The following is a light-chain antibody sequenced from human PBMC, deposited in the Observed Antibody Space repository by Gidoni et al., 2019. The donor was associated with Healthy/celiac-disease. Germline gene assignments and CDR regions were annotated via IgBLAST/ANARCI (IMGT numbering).Light chain of an antibody. CDR1: RSDVGGYKS. Sequence: QSALTQPPSVSGSPGQSITISCTGTRSDVGGYKSVSGYQQPPGKAPQLMIYEVSNRPSGVSDRFSGSKSGNTASLTISGLLSEDEADYYCSSYTSTSTVVFGGGTKLTVL. J-gene: IGLJ3*02. V-gene: IGLV2-14*01. CDR2: EVS. CDR3: SSYTSTSTVV.